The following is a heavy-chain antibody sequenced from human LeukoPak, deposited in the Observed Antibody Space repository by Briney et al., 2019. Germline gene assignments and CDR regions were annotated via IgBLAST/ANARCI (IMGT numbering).Heavy chain of an antibody. V-gene: IGHV4-4*09. CDR3: ATETRTYYYGSGSHPETNWFDP. CDR1: GGSISSYY. Sequence: SETLSLTCTASGGSISSYYWSWIRQPPGKGLEWIGYIYTSGSTNYNPSLKSRVTISVDTSKNQFSLKLSSVTAADSAVYYCATETRTYYYGSGSHPETNWFDPWGQGTLVTASS. J-gene: IGHJ5*02. CDR2: IYTSGST. D-gene: IGHD3-10*01.